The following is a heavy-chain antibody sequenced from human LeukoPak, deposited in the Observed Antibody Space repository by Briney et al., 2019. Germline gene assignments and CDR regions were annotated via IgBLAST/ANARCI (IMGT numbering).Heavy chain of an antibody. D-gene: IGHD3-3*01. CDR1: GGSFSGYY. V-gene: IGHV4-34*01. CDR3: ARGNTIFGVAVYYFDY. Sequence: SETLSLTCAVYGGSFSGYYWSWIRQPPGKGLEWIGEINHSGSTNYNPSLKSRVTISVDTSKNQFSLKLSSVTAADTAVYYCARGNTIFGVAVYYFDYWGQGTLVTVSS. J-gene: IGHJ4*02. CDR2: INHSGST.